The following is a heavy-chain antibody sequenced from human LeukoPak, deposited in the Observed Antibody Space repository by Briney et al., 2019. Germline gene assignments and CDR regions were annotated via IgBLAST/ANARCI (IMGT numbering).Heavy chain of an antibody. J-gene: IGHJ4*02. D-gene: IGHD3-16*02. CDR1: GFTFSSYE. CDR2: ISSSGSTI. V-gene: IGHV3-48*03. Sequence: GGSLRLSCAASGFTFSSYEMNWVRQAPGKGLEWVSYISSSGSTIYYADSVKGRFTISRDNAKNTLYLQMNSLRAEDTAVYYCAKEGPLSFDYWGQGTLVTVSS. CDR3: AKEGPLSFDY.